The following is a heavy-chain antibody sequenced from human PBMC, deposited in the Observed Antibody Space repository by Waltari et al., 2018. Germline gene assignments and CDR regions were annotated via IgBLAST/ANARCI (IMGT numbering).Heavy chain of an antibody. J-gene: IGHJ4*02. D-gene: IGHD3-9*01. CDR3: ARDLDYDILTD. CDR2: IYYSGST. CDR1: GGSISSSY. V-gene: IGHV4-59*01. Sequence: QVQLQESGPGLVTPSETLSLTCTVSGGSISSSYWSWIRQPPGKGLEWIGYIYYSGSTNYNPSLKSRVTISVDTSKNQFSLKLSSVTAADTAVYYCARDLDYDILTDWGQGTLVTVSS.